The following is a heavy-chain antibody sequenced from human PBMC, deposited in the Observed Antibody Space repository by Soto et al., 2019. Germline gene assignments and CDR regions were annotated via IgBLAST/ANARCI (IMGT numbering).Heavy chain of an antibody. J-gene: IGHJ4*02. Sequence: QVQLQESGPGLVKPSGTLSLTCAVSGGSISSSNWWSWVRQPPGKGLEWIGEIYHSGNTNYNPSLKSRVTMAVDKSRNQFTLTPSSVTAADTAVYYCARRWGEGRVDYWGQGTLVTVSS. V-gene: IGHV4-4*02. CDR3: ARRWGEGRVDY. CDR1: GGSISSSNW. D-gene: IGHD3-10*01. CDR2: IYHSGNT.